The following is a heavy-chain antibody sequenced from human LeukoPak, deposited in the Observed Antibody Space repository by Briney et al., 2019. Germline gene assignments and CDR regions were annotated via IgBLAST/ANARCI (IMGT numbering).Heavy chain of an antibody. CDR1: GGSISSYY. J-gene: IGHJ6*02. Sequence: PSETLSLTCTVSGGSISSYYWSWIRQPPGKGLEWVGYIYYSGSTNYNPSLKSRVTISVDTSKNQFSLKLSSVTAADTAVYYCARDAAGYSGSNFYYYGMDVCGQGTTVTVSS. CDR2: IYYSGST. CDR3: ARDAAGYSGSNFYYYGMDV. V-gene: IGHV4-59*01. D-gene: IGHD5-12*01.